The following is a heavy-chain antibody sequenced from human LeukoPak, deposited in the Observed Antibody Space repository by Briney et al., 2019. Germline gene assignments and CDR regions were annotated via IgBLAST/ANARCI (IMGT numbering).Heavy chain of an antibody. D-gene: IGHD6-13*01. V-gene: IGHV3-23*01. CDR1: GFTFSSYA. J-gene: IGHJ4*02. CDR2: ISGSGGST. Sequence: SGGSLRLSCAASGFTFSSYAMSWVRQAPGKGLEWVSAISGSGGSTYYADSVKGRFTISRDNSKNTLYLQMNSLRAEDTAVYYCARGRHQWHSSSWYEFDYWGQGTLVTVSS. CDR3: ARGRHQWHSSSWYEFDY.